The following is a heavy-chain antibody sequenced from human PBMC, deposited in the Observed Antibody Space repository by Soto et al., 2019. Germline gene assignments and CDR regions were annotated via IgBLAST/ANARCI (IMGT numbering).Heavy chain of an antibody. D-gene: IGHD4-17*01. CDR3: ASGYDYGGNSVDY. CDR2: IYYSGST. CDR1: GGSISSYY. Sequence: SETLSLTCTVSGGSISSYYWSWIRQPPGKGLEWIGYIYYSGSTNYNPSLKSRVTISVDTSKNQFSLKLSSVTAADTAVYYCASGYDYGGNSVDYWGQGTRVTVSS. V-gene: IGHV4-59*01. J-gene: IGHJ4*02.